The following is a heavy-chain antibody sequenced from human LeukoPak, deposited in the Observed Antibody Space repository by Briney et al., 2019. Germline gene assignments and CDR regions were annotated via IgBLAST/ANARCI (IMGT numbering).Heavy chain of an antibody. Sequence: GGSLRLSCAASGFTFSRYWMTWVRQAPGKGLEWVANIKQDGSEKYYVDSVKGRFTGSRDNAKNSLYLQMNSLRAEDTAVYYCARFPGKSTVLQDYYYGMDVWGQGTTVTVSS. CDR1: GFTFSRYW. CDR3: ARFPGKSTVLQDYYYGMDV. D-gene: IGHD4-17*01. J-gene: IGHJ6*02. V-gene: IGHV3-7*01. CDR2: IKQDGSEK.